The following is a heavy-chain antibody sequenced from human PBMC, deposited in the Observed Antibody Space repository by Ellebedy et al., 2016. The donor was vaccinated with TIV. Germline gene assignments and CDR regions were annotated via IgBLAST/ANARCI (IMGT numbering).Heavy chain of an antibody. CDR2: IYYSGST. J-gene: IGHJ4*02. CDR1: GGSVSSGSYY. V-gene: IGHV4-61*01. Sequence: SETLSLTXTVSGGSVSSGSYYWSWIRQPPGKGLEWIGYIYYSGSTNYNPSLKSRVTISVDTSKNQFSLKLSSVTAADTAVYYCARVGGYCSGGSCLAFDYWGQGTLVTVSS. D-gene: IGHD2-15*01. CDR3: ARVGGYCSGGSCLAFDY.